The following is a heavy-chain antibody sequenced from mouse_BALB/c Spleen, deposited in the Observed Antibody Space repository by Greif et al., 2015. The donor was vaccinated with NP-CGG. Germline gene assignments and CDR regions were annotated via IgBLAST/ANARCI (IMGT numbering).Heavy chain of an antibody. D-gene: IGHD2-1*01. J-gene: IGHJ4*01. CDR1: GFTFSSYT. Sequence: EVQLVESGGGLVKPGGSLKLSCAASGFTFSSYTMSWVRQTPEKRLEWVATISSGGSYTYYPDSVKGRFTISRDNAKNTLYLQMSSLKSEDTAMYYCTGEGIYYGNPYYYAMDYWGQGTSVTVSS. CDR2: ISSGGSYT. V-gene: IGHV5-6-4*01. CDR3: TGEGIYYGNPYYYAMDY.